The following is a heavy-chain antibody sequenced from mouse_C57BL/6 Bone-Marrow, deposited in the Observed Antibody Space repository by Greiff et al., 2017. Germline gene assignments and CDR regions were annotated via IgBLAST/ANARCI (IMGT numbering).Heavy chain of an antibody. V-gene: IGHV5-9-1*02. Sequence: DVHLQESGAGLVKPGASLKLSCAASGFTFSSYAMSWVRQTPEQRLEWVAYISSGGGYIYYADTVKGRFTISRDNARNTLYLQMSSLKSEDTAMYYCTRDGGDGSMDYWGQGTSVTVSS. J-gene: IGHJ4*01. CDR3: TRDGGDGSMDY. D-gene: IGHD2-3*01. CDR1: GFTFSSYA. CDR2: ISSGGGYI.